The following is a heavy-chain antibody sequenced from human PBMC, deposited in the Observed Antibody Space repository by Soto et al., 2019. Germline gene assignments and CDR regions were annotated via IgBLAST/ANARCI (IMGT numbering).Heavy chain of an antibody. D-gene: IGHD6-13*01. CDR3: ARPHFSSSYYFDY. CDR1: GYTFTSYA. V-gene: IGHV1-3*01. CDR2: INAGNGNT. Sequence: QVQLVQSGAEVKKPGASVKVSCKASGYTFTSYAMHWVRQAPGQRLEWMGWINAGNGNTKYSQKFQGRVTITRDTSESTAYMELSSLRSEDTAVYYCARPHFSSSYYFDYWGQGTLVTVSS. J-gene: IGHJ4*02.